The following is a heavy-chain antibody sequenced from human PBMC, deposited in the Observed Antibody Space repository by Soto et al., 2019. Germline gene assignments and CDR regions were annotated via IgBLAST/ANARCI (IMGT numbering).Heavy chain of an antibody. CDR1: GFTFSRYG. V-gene: IGHV3-30*18. CDR3: AKDFDEDIVVVVAATLAY. J-gene: IGHJ4*02. CDR2: ISYDGSNK. D-gene: IGHD2-15*01. Sequence: ESGGGVVQPGRSLRLSCAASGFTFSRYGMHWVRQAPGKGLEWVAVISYDGSNKYYADSVKGRFTISRDNSKNTLYLQMNSLRAEDTAVYYCAKDFDEDIVVVVAATLAYWGQGTLVTVSS.